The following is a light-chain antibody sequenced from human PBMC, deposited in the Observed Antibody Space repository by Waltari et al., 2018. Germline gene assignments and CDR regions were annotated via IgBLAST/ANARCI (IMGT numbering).Light chain of an antibody. CDR2: DAS. V-gene: IGKV3-11*01. Sequence: EIVLTQSPATLSLSPGERATLSCRASQGISRNLGWYQQKLGQAPRLLIYDASNRATGIPARFSGSGSGTDFTLTISRLEPEDFAVYYCQQSSERPVTFGGGTKVEIK. J-gene: IGKJ4*01. CDR3: QQSSERPVT. CDR1: QGISRN.